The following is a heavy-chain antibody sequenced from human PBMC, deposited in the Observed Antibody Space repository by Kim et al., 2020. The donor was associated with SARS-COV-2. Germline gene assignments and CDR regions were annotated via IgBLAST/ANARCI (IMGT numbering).Heavy chain of an antibody. V-gene: IGHV3-23*01. CDR3: AKITRNLVKGAFDM. J-gene: IGHJ3*02. D-gene: IGHD3-16*01. CDR2: ISGSAGNT. CDR1: GFTFSNYA. Sequence: GGSLRLSCAASGFTFSNYAMSWVRQAPGKGLEWVSVISGSAGNTDYEDSVKGRFTISRDNSKNTLYLQMNSLRAEDTAVYYCAKITRNLVKGAFDMWGQGTMVTVSS.